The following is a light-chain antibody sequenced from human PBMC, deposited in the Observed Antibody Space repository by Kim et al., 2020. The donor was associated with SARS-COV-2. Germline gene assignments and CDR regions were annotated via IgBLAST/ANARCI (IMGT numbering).Light chain of an antibody. V-gene: IGKV1-5*03. CDR1: QNVNIW. Sequence: ASVGDTVTITCRARQNVNIWLAWYQQKPGQVPKLLIHKTSGLQGGVPSRFSGGGSGTDFTLTISSLQPDDFATYYCQQYHTHSTFGQGTKVDIK. CDR3: QQYHTHST. J-gene: IGKJ1*01. CDR2: KTS.